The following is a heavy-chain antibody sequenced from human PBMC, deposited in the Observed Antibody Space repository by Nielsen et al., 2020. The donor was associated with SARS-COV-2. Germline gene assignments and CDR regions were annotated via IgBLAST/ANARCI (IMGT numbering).Heavy chain of an antibody. V-gene: IGHV3-30*18. Sequence: GEFLKISCAASGFTFSDYGIHWVRQAPGKGLEWMAIISRDASDTFYPDSVEGRFTVSRDNSKNTVYLQMNSLRPEDTAVYYCAKDFWSSPNQVGPDYWGQGTLVTVSS. CDR1: GFTFSDYG. CDR3: AKDFWSSPNQVGPDY. D-gene: IGHD3-3*01. J-gene: IGHJ4*02. CDR2: ISRDASDT.